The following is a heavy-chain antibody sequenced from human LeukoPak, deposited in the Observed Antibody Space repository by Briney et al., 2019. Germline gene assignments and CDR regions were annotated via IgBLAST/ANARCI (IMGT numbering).Heavy chain of an antibody. J-gene: IGHJ4*02. CDR2: ISGSGGST. Sequence: PGGSLRLSCAASGFTSSSYAMSWVRQAPGKGLEWVSAISGSGGSTYYADSVKGRFTISRDNSKNTLYLQMNSLRAEDTAVYYCAKDLRITYYDFGSGGFDYWGQGTLVTVSS. V-gene: IGHV3-23*01. CDR1: GFTSSSYA. CDR3: AKDLRITYYDFGSGGFDY. D-gene: IGHD3-3*01.